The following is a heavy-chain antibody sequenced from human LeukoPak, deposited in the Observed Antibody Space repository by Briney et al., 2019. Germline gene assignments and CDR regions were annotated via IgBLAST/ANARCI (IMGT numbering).Heavy chain of an antibody. CDR2: INPNTGGT. CDR1: GYTFNSHG. J-gene: IGHJ4*02. D-gene: IGHD3-10*01. V-gene: IGHV1-2*02. Sequence: ASVKVSCKASGYTFNSHGISWVRQAPGQGLEWMGWINPNTGGTNYTQKFQGRVTMTRDTSISTAYMELSRLRSDDTAVYYCARTGPFDYWGQGTLVTVSS. CDR3: ARTGPFDY.